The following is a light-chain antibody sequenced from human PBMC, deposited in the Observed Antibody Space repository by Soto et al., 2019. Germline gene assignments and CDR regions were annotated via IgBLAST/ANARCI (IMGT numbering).Light chain of an antibody. Sequence: QSALTQPRSVSGSPGQSVTISCTGTSSDVGGYNYVSWYQQHPGKAPKLMIYDVSKRPSGVPDRFSGSKSGNTASLTISGLQAEDEADYYCCAYACSYTVVFGGVTKVTVL. J-gene: IGLJ2*01. V-gene: IGLV2-11*01. CDR1: SSDVGGYNY. CDR2: DVS. CDR3: CAYACSYTVV.